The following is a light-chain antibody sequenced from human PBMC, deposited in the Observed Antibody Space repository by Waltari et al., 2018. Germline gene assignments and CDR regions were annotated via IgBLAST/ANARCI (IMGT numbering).Light chain of an antibody. CDR1: SSNMGSTY. CDR2: KNN. V-gene: IGLV1-47*01. CDR3: AAWDDSLSALYV. Sequence: QSVLTQPPSASGTPGQRVTISCSGGSSNMGSTYVNSYQQLPGTAPTLLIYKNNQRPSGVPDRFSGSKSGTSASLAISGLRSEDEADYYCAAWDDSLSALYVFGTGTKVTVL. J-gene: IGLJ1*01.